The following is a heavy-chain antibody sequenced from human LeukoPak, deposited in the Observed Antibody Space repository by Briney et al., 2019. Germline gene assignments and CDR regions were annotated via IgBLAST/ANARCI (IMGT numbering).Heavy chain of an antibody. J-gene: IGHJ6*03. CDR1: GYTFTIYD. CDR2: MNPNSGNT. D-gene: IGHD2-8*01. CDR3: ARGTFTKLGGYYYYMDV. Sequence: GASVKVSCKTSGYTFTIYDINWVRPATGQGLEWMGWMNPNSGNTGYAQKFQGRVTMVRNTSTSTVYMELSSLRSEDTAVYHCARGTFTKLGGYYYYMDVWGKGTTVTVSS. V-gene: IGHV1-8*01.